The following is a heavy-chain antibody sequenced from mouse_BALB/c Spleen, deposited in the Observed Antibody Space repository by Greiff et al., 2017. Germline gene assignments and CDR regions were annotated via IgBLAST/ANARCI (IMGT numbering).Heavy chain of an antibody. V-gene: IGHV5-4*02. Sequence: VQGVESGGGLVKPGGSLKLSCAASGFTFSDYYMYWVRQTPEKRLEWVATISDGGSYTYYPDSVKGRFTISRVNAKNNLYLQMSSLKSEDTDMYYSAREGYYSSSYDFDVWGAGTTVTVSS. CDR3: AREGYYSSSYDFDV. J-gene: IGHJ1*01. CDR2: ISDGGSYT. D-gene: IGHD1-1*01. CDR1: GFTFSDYY.